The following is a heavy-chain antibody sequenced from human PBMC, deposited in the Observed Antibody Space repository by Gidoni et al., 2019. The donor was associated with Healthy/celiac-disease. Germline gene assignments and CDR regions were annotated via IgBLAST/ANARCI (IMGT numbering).Heavy chain of an antibody. CDR3: TNTPTGYYYGMDV. CDR2: ISGSGGST. V-gene: IGHV3-23*04. J-gene: IGHJ6*02. Sequence: EVQLVESGGSLVQPGGSLRLSCAASGFTFSSYAMSWVRQAPGKGLEWVSAISGSGGSTYYADSVKGRFTISRDNSKNTLYLQMNSLRAEDTAVYYCTNTPTGYYYGMDVWGQGTTVTVSS. CDR1: GFTFSSYA.